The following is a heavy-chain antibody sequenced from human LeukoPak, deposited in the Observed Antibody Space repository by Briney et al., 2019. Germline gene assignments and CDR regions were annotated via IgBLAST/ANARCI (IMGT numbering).Heavy chain of an antibody. CDR3: ARAVSGSSPSDY. CDR1: GFTFSSNY. D-gene: IGHD3-16*01. J-gene: IGHJ4*02. CDR2: VYSGGST. V-gene: IGHV3-53*01. Sequence: GGSLRLSCAASGFTFSSNYMSWVRQAAGKGLEWVSVVYSGGSTYYADSVKGRFTISRDNSKNTLYLQMNSLRAEDTAVYYCARAVSGSSPSDYWGQGTLVTVSA.